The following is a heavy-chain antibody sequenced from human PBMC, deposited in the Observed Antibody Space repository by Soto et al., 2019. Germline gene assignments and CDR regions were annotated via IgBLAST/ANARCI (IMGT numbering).Heavy chain of an antibody. CDR3: ARGYGSGSYYDYYYGMDV. D-gene: IGHD3-10*01. CDR1: GYSISSGYY. J-gene: IGHJ6*02. CDR2: IYHSGST. Sequence: KPSETLSLTCAVSGYSISSGYYWGWIRQPPGKGLEWIGSIYHSGSTYYNPSLKSRVTISVDTSKNQFSLKLSSVTAADTAVYYCARGYGSGSYYDYYYGMDVWGQGTTVTVSS. V-gene: IGHV4-38-2*01.